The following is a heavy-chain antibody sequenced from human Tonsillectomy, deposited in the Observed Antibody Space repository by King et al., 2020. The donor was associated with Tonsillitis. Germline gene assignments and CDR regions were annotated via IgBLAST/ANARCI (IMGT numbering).Heavy chain of an antibody. Sequence: VQLVESGGGVVQPGGSLRLSCAASGFTFSSYGMHWVRQAPGKGLEWVAFIRYDAIIKYYVDSVKGRFTISRDNSKNTLYLQMNSLRAEDTAVYYCAKEDGGQRGDAFDIWGQGTMVTVSS. CDR1: GFTFSSYG. CDR2: IRYDAIIK. V-gene: IGHV3-30*02. CDR3: AKEDGGQRGDAFDI. J-gene: IGHJ3*02. D-gene: IGHD1-1*01.